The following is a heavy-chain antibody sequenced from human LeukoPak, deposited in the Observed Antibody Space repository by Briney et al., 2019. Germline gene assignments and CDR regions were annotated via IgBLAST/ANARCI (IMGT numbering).Heavy chain of an antibody. CDR1: GGSISSYY. CDR2: IYYSGST. Sequence: PSETLSLTCTVSGGSISSYYWSWIRQPPGKGLEWIGYIYYSGSTNYNPSLKSRVTISVDTSNNHFSLTLSSVTAADTAVYYCVSLAAGESGRGSWGQGTLVTVSS. J-gene: IGHJ5*02. D-gene: IGHD3-10*01. CDR3: VSLAAGESGRGS. V-gene: IGHV4-59*01.